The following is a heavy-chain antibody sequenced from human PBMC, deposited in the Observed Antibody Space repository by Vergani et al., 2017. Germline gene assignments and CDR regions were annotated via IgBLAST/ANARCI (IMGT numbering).Heavy chain of an antibody. D-gene: IGHD3-3*01. CDR1: GYTFTSYY. CDR2: INPSGGST. Sequence: QVQLVQSGAEVKKPGASVKVSCKASGYTFTSYYMHWVRQAPGQGLEWMGIINPSGGSTSYAQKFQGRDTMTRDTSTSTVYVELSSLRSEDTAVYYCARGAITIFGVATNWFDPWGQGTLVTVSS. J-gene: IGHJ5*02. CDR3: ARGAITIFGVATNWFDP. V-gene: IGHV1-46*01.